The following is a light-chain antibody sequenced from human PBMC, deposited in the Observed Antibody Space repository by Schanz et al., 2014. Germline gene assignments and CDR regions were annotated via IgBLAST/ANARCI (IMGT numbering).Light chain of an antibody. Sequence: QSVLTQPASVSGSPGQSITISCTGTSSDVGGYNYVSWYQQHPGKAPKLMIYDVSNRPSGVSNRFSGSKSGNTASLTVSGLQAEDEADYYCSSYAGSNRVFGGGTKVTVL. CDR3: SSYAGSNRV. CDR1: SSDVGGYNY. J-gene: IGLJ3*02. CDR2: DVS. V-gene: IGLV2-14*01.